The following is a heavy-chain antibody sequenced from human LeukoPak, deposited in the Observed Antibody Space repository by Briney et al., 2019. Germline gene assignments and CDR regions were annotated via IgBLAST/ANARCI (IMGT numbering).Heavy chain of an antibody. D-gene: IGHD2-2*01. Sequence: PGGSLRLSCAASGFSFSSYGMHWVRQAPGKGLEWVALISYDGSDKYYADSVKGRFTISRDNSKNTLYLQMNSLRAEDTAVYYCARDSGVVPVRNLDYWGQGTLVTVSS. CDR1: GFSFSSYG. V-gene: IGHV3-30*03. CDR2: ISYDGSDK. J-gene: IGHJ4*02. CDR3: ARDSGVVPVRNLDY.